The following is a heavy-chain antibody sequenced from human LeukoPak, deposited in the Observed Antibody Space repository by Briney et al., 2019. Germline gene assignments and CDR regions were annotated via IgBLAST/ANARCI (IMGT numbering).Heavy chain of an antibody. Sequence: PGRSLRLSCAASGFIFSSYAMHWVRQAPGKGLEWVAVISYDGSNKYYTDSVKGRFTISRDNSKNTLYLQMNSLRAEDTAVYYCARDNGGSYQGAFDIWGQGTMVTVSS. CDR3: ARDNGGSYQGAFDI. D-gene: IGHD1-26*01. CDR1: GFIFSSYA. CDR2: ISYDGSNK. J-gene: IGHJ3*02. V-gene: IGHV3-30-3*01.